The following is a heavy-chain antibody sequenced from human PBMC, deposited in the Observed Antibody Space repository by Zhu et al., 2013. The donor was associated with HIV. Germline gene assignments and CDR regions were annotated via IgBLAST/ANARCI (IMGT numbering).Heavy chain of an antibody. CDR1: GYTFRDFY. Sequence: LVQSGAEMRKPGASVRISCEASGYTFRDFYIHWVRQAPGKGLEWMGWFNPNSGNTGYAQKFQGRVTMTRNTSISTAYMELSSLRSEDTAVYYCARGRSSGSGRARGLFDYWGQGTLVTVS. V-gene: IGHV1-8*01. CDR2: FNPNSGNT. J-gene: IGHJ4*02. D-gene: IGHD6-19*01. CDR3: ARGRSSGSGRARGLFDY.